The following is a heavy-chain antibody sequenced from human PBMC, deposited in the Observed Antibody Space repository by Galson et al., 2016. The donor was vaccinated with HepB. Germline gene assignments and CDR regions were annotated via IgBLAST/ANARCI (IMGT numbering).Heavy chain of an antibody. CDR2: ISRTSNTI. D-gene: IGHD6-19*01. CDR1: GFTFSSYN. J-gene: IGHJ6*04. V-gene: IGHV3-48*01. Sequence: SLRLSCAASGFTFSSYNMHWVRQAPGKGLEWVSYISRTSNTIYYADSVKGRFTISRDKAKNSLYLQMNSLRAEDTALYYCARAVAGMGQRYGMDVWGEGTTVTVSS. CDR3: ARAVAGMGQRYGMDV.